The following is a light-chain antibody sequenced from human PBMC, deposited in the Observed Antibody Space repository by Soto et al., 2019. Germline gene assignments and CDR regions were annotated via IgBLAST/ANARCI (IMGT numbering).Light chain of an antibody. J-gene: IGLJ3*02. Sequence: QSVLTQPPSVSGAPGQRVTISCTGSSSNIGAGYDVHWYQQLPGTAPKLLIYGNSNRPSGVPDRSSGSKSGTSASLAITGLQADDEADYYCQSYDSSPSGALVFVGGTTLTLL. CDR1: SSNIGAGYD. CDR2: GNS. CDR3: QSYDSSPSGALV. V-gene: IGLV1-40*01.